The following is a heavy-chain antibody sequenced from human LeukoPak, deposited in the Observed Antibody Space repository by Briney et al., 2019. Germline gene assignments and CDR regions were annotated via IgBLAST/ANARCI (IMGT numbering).Heavy chain of an antibody. CDR1: GGSISSYY. Sequence: PSETLSLTCTVSGGSISSYYWSWIRQPPGKGLEWIGYIYYNGTTNYNPSLKSRVTISVDTSRNQFSLKLNSVTAADTAVYYCARQCCPAVAGTFSDYWGQGTPVTVSS. CDR3: ARQCCPAVAGTFSDY. J-gene: IGHJ4*02. D-gene: IGHD6-19*01. V-gene: IGHV4-59*08. CDR2: IYYNGTT.